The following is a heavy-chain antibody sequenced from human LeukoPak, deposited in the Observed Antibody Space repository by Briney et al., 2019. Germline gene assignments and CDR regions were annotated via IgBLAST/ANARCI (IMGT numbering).Heavy chain of an antibody. J-gene: IGHJ4*02. V-gene: IGHV1-18*01. D-gene: IGHD2-21*02. Sequence: GASVTVSFKASGYTFTNYGISWVRQAPGQGGEWMGWISAYNGNTNYAQKLQGRVTMTTDTSMSTAYMELRSLRSDDTAVYYCASSDRHIVVVTAVPTIPHDYWGQGTLVTVSS. CDR3: ASSDRHIVVVTAVPTIPHDY. CDR1: GYTFTNYG. CDR2: ISAYNGNT.